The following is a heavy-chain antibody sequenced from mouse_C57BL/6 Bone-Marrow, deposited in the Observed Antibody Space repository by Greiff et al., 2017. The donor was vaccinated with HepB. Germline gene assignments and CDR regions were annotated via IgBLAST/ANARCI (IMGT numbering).Heavy chain of an antibody. CDR1: GYSFTSYY. Sequence: VQLQQSGPELVKPGASVKISCKASGYSFTSYYIHWVKQRPGQGLEWIGWIYPGSGNTKYNEKFKGKATLTADTSSSTAYMQLSSLTSEDSAVYYCAREDLITTVGARAMDYWGQGTSVTVSS. CDR3: AREDLITTVGARAMDY. D-gene: IGHD1-1*01. V-gene: IGHV1-66*01. J-gene: IGHJ4*01. CDR2: IYPGSGNT.